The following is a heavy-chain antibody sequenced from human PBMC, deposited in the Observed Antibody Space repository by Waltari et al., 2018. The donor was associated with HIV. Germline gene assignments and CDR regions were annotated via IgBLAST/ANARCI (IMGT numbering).Heavy chain of an antibody. J-gene: IGHJ3*02. V-gene: IGHV1-3*01. CDR1: GYTFTSYA. D-gene: IGHD2-2*01. CDR3: ARDAGIVVVPAADHDAFDI. CDR2: INAGNGNT. Sequence: QVQLVQSGAEVKKPGASVKVSCKASGYTFTSYAMHWVRQAPGQRLEWMGWINAGNGNTKYSQKFQGRVTITRDTSASTAYMELSSLRSEDTAVYYCARDAGIVVVPAADHDAFDIWGQGTMVTVSS.